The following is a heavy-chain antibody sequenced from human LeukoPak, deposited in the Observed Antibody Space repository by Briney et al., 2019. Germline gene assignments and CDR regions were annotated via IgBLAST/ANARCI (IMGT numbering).Heavy chain of an antibody. CDR3: ARGGKDTIVLYYYYYMDV. Sequence: ASVKVSCKASGYTFTSYDINWVRQATGQGLEWMGWMDPNSGNTGYAQKFQGRVTTTRNTSISTAYMELSSLRSEDTAVYYCARGGKDTIVLYYYYYMDVWGKGTTVTVSS. V-gene: IGHV1-8*01. J-gene: IGHJ6*03. CDR1: GYTFTSYD. CDR2: MDPNSGNT. D-gene: IGHD3-3*01.